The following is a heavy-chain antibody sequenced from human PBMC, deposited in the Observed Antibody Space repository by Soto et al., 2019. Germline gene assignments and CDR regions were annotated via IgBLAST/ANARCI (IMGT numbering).Heavy chain of an antibody. CDR2: IYHSGST. Sequence: QVQLQESGPRLVEASQTLSLTCTVSNASITSRGYYWSWVRQPPGKRLEWIGYIYHSGSTFYSPSLPSRLPMSVDTSKNQFSLTLRSVTAADTAVYHCARMSGTYYVPDYWGQGTLVTVSS. D-gene: IGHD1-26*01. V-gene: IGHV4-31*03. CDR1: NASITSRGYY. J-gene: IGHJ4*02. CDR3: ARMSGTYYVPDY.